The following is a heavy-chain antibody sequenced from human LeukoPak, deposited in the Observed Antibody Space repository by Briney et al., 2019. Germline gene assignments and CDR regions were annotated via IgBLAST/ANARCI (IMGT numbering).Heavy chain of an antibody. J-gene: IGHJ4*02. CDR3: AKGPNFGSWRAVDY. D-gene: IGHD3-10*01. Sequence: GGSLRLPCAASEFTFGSYDMRWVRQALGKGLEWVSSISGDGLGTWYADSVKGRFTISRDKSRNTLYLQLNSLRPDDTAVYYCAKGPNFGSWRAVDYWGQGSLVTVSS. CDR2: ISGDGLGT. V-gene: IGHV3-23*01. CDR1: EFTFGSYD.